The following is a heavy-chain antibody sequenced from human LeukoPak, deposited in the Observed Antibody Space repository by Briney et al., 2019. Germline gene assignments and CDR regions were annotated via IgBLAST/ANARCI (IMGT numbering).Heavy chain of an antibody. J-gene: IGHJ1*01. Sequence: GSSVKVSCKASGGTFSSYAISWVRQAPGQGLEWMGGIIPIFGTANYAQKFQGRVTITADESTSTAYMELSSLRSEDTAVYYCTTDSSGYYPYFQHWGQGTLVTVSS. CDR3: TTDSSGYYPYFQH. D-gene: IGHD3-22*01. V-gene: IGHV1-69*01. CDR2: IIPIFGTA. CDR1: GGTFSSYA.